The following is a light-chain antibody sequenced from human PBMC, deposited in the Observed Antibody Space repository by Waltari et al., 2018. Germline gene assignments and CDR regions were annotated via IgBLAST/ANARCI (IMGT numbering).Light chain of an antibody. CDR3: CSYAGRKTLI. CDR2: DVV. CDR1: NSDIGDYNY. Sequence: QSALTQPASVSGSPGQSITISCTGTNSDIGDYNYVSWYQQHPGRLPKFIIYDVVKRPSGISYRFSGSKSVNTAALTISGLQPEDESHYFCCSYAGRKTLIFGGATELTV. V-gene: IGLV2-23*02. J-gene: IGLJ2*01.